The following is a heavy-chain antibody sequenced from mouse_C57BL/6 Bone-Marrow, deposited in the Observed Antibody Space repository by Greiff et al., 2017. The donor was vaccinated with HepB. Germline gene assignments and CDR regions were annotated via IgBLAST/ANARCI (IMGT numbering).Heavy chain of an antibody. CDR3: TRWGLRRKGDY. D-gene: IGHD2-2*01. CDR1: GYTFTDYE. J-gene: IGHJ2*01. Sequence: VQLQQSGPELVRPGASVTLSCKASGYTFTDYEMHWVKQTPVHGLEWIGAIDPETGGTAYNQKFKGKAILTADKSSSTAYMELRSLTSEDSAVYYCTRWGLRRKGDYWGQGTTLTVSS. V-gene: IGHV1-15*01. CDR2: IDPETGGT.